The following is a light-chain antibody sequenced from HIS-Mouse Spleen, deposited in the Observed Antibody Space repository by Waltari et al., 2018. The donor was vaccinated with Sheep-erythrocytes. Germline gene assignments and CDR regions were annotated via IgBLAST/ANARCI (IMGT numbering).Light chain of an antibody. J-gene: IGLJ3*02. V-gene: IGLV2-8*01. CDR2: EVS. CDR3: SSYAGSNNWV. CDR1: STDVGGYIS. Sequence: QSALTQPPSASGSPGQSVTIPSTGTSTDVGGYISVSRYQPHPGKHPKLVIYEVSKRPSGVPDRFSGSKSGNTASLTVSGLQAEDEADYYCSSYAGSNNWVFGGGTKLTVL.